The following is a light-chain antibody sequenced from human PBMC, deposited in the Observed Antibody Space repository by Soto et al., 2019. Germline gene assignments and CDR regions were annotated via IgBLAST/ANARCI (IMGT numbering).Light chain of an antibody. J-gene: IGKJ4*01. CDR3: HQRSIWPLT. CDR2: DVS. Sequence: EIVLTQSPATLSLSPGERATLSCRASQSVSSYLAWYQQKPGQAPRLLIYDVSNRATGIPARFSGSGSGTDFTLTLSTLEPEDFAVYYCHQRSIWPLTFGGGTKVEIK. CDR1: QSVSSY. V-gene: IGKV3-11*01.